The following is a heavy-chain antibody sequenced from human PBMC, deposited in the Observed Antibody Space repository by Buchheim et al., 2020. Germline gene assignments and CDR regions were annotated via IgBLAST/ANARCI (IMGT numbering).Heavy chain of an antibody. V-gene: IGHV3-7*01. J-gene: IGHJ6*02. Sequence: EVQLVESGGGLVQPGGSLRLSCAASGFTFSSYWMSWVRQAPGKGLEWVANIKQDGSEKYYVDAVKGRFTISRDNAKNSLYLQMNSLRAEDTAVYYCARVAFGVVWFYGMDVWGQGTT. D-gene: IGHD3-3*01. CDR1: GFTFSSYW. CDR2: IKQDGSEK. CDR3: ARVAFGVVWFYGMDV.